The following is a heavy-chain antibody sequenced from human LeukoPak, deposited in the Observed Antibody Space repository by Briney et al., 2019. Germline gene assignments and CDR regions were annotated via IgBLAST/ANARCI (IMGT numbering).Heavy chain of an antibody. CDR2: IYSGGST. V-gene: IGHV3-53*01. CDR1: GFTVSSNY. J-gene: IGHJ4*02. CDR3: ASGRGDYYDGYYFDY. Sequence: GGSLRLSCAASGFTVSSNYMSWVRQAPGKGLEWVSVIYSGGSTYYADSVKGRFTISRDNSKSTLHLQMNSLRAEDTAVYYCASGRGDYYDGYYFDYWGQGTLVTVSS. D-gene: IGHD3-22*01.